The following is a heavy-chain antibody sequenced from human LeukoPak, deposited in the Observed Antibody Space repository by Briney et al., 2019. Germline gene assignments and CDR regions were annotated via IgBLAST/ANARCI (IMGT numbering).Heavy chain of an antibody. V-gene: IGHV4-4*07. CDR1: GGSISSYY. J-gene: IGHJ4*02. D-gene: IGHD2/OR15-2a*01. CDR3: ARHSTTWTPFDY. CDR2: IYTSGST. Sequence: SETLSLTCTVSGGSISSYYWSWIRQPAGKGLEWIGRIYTSGSTNYNPSLKSRVTISVDTSKNQFPLKLSSVTAADTAVYYCARHSTTWTPFDYWGQGTLVTVSS.